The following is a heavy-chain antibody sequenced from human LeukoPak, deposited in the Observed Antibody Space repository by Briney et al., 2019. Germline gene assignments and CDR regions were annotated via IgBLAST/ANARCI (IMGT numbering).Heavy chain of an antibody. CDR1: GFTFSSYA. V-gene: IGHV3-23*01. CDR2: ISGSGGST. Sequence: GGSLRLSCAASGFTFSSYAMSWVRQAPGKGLEWVSAISGSGGSTYYADSVKGRLTISRDNSKNTLYLQINSLRAEDTAVNYCCKGGRKWYSIGDFFYHLGPGTLVTVSS. J-gene: IGHJ4*02. CDR3: CKGGRKWYSIGDFFYH. D-gene: IGHD2-15*01.